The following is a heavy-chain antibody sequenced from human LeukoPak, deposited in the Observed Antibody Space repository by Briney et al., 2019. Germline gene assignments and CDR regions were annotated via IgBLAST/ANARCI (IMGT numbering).Heavy chain of an antibody. Sequence: ASVKVSCKASGYTFTGYYMHWVRQAPGQGLEWMGWINPNSGGTNYAQKFQGRVTMTRDTSISTAYMELSRLRSDDTAVYYCARVTSWWPGMCAFDIRGQGTMVTVSS. V-gene: IGHV1-2*02. CDR2: INPNSGGT. D-gene: IGHD2-8*02. CDR3: ARVTSWWPGMCAFDI. J-gene: IGHJ3*02. CDR1: GYTFTGYY.